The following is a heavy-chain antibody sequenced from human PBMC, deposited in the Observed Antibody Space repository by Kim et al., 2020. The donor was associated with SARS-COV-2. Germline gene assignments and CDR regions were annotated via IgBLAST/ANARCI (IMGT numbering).Heavy chain of an antibody. J-gene: IGHJ4*02. D-gene: IGHD1-26*01. CDR2: INSDGRST. Sequence: GGSLRLSCAASGFTFSSYWMHWVRQAPGKGLVWVSRINSDGRSTTSADAGKGRFTISRDNTKNTLYLQMNSLRAEDTAVYYCARVFLAGSYVDFDFGGQGTLVTVSS. CDR3: ARVFLAGSYVDFDF. CDR1: GFTFSSYW. V-gene: IGHV3-74*01.